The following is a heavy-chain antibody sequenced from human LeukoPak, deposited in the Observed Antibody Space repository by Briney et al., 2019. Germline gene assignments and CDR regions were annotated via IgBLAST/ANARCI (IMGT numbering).Heavy chain of an antibody. Sequence: GGSLRLSCAASGFTFSSYGMHWVRQAPGKGLEWVAVISYDGSNKYYADSVKGRFTISRDNSKNTLYLQMNSLRAEDTAVYYCAKDRALGSGSYYAVLSYFQHWGQGTLVTVPS. V-gene: IGHV3-30*18. D-gene: IGHD1-26*01. CDR1: GFTFSSYG. CDR2: ISYDGSNK. CDR3: AKDRALGSGSYYAVLSYFQH. J-gene: IGHJ1*01.